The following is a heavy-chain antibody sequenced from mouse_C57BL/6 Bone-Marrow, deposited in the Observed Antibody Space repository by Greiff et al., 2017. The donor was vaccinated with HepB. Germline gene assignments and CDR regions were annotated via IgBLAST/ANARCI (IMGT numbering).Heavy chain of an antibody. CDR1: GYSITSGYY. CDR2: ISYDGSN. V-gene: IGHV3-6*01. Sequence: EVQLQQSGPGLVKPSQSLSLTCSVTGYSITSGYYWNWIRQFPGNKLEWMGYISYDGSNNYNPSLKNRISITRDTSKNQFFLKLNSVTTEDTATYYCARGLPAWFAYWGQGTLVTVSA. J-gene: IGHJ3*01. D-gene: IGHD5-5*01. CDR3: ARGLPAWFAY.